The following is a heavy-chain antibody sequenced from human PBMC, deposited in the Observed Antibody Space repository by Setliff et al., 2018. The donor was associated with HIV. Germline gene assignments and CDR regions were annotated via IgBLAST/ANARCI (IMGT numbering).Heavy chain of an antibody. Sequence: ASVKVSCKASGYTFTGYYMHWVRQAPGQGLEWMGRINPNSGGTNYAQKFQGRVTMTRDTSISTAYMELSRLRSDDTAVYYCAKERGYSCYGRAFDIWGQGTMVTVSS. CDR3: AKERGYSCYGRAFDI. CDR2: INPNSGGT. D-gene: IGHD5-12*01. J-gene: IGHJ3*02. V-gene: IGHV1-2*06. CDR1: GYTFTGYY.